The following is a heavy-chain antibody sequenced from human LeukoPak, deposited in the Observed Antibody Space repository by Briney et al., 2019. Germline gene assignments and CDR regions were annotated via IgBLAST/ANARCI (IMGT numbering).Heavy chain of an antibody. CDR1: GGSLSTYY. V-gene: IGHV4-34*01. J-gene: IGHJ3*02. Sequence: SETLSLTCAVYGGSLSTYYWTWIRQPPGKGLEWIGEINHSGSTNYNPSLKRRVTISVDTSKNQFSLKLSSVTAADTAVYYCARVHDSSGYRGAFDIWGQGSMVTVSS. CDR3: ARVHDSSGYRGAFDI. CDR2: INHSGST. D-gene: IGHD3-22*01.